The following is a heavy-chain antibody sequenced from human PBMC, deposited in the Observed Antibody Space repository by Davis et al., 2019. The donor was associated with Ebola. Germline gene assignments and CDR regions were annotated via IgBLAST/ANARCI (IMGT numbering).Heavy chain of an antibody. D-gene: IGHD1-26*01. V-gene: IGHV1-18*01. J-gene: IGHJ3*02. Sequence: ASVKVSCKASGYTFKHYAISWVRQAPGQGLAWMGWISAYNGNTNYAQILQGRVTMTTDTFTGTAYMELRSLRSDDTAVYFCARTSIVGTTTTASDIWGQGTKVTVSS. CDR2: ISAYNGNT. CDR3: ARTSIVGTTTTASDI. CDR1: GYTFKHYA.